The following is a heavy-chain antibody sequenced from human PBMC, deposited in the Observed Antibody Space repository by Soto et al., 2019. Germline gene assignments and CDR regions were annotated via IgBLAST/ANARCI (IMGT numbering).Heavy chain of an antibody. CDR1: GGTIRSSSYY. D-gene: IGHD6-6*01. Sequence: SETLSLTCTVSGGTIRSSSYYWGWVRQQPGRGLEWIGSIYYSGSPYYNPSLKSRVTISVDTSKNQFSLKLCSVTAADTAVYYCARIEYSSSFGYYYYGMDVWGQGTTVT. J-gene: IGHJ6*02. CDR2: IYYSGSP. CDR3: ARIEYSSSFGYYYYGMDV. V-gene: IGHV4-39*01.